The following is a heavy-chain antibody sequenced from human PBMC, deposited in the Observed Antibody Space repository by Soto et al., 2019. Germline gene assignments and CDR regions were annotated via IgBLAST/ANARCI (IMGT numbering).Heavy chain of an antibody. CDR2: IYHSGIT. Sequence: SDTLSLTCPFSVYSIISFYYCCCIRHPPGKGLEWIGSIYHSGITYYNPSLKSLVTISVDTSKNQLSLKLSSVTAADTAVYYCARLIKVSCRKWFEPWGKRNMVTVSS. J-gene: IGHJ5*02. D-gene: IGHD3-16*01. CDR3: ARLIKVSCRKWFEP. CDR1: VYSIISFYY. V-gene: IGHV4-38-2*01.